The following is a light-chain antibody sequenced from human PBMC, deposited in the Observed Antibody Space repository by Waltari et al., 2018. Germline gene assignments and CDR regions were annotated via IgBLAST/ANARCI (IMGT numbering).Light chain of an antibody. CDR1: QSISNC. J-gene: IGKJ1*01. V-gene: IGKV1-5*03. CDR3: QQYNSYLWT. CDR2: KAS. Sequence: DIQLNQSPSTLQASVGDSVTITCRASQSISNCFAWYQQKPGKAPKLLIYKASSLESWVPSRFSGSGSGTEFTLTISSLQPDDYATYYCQQYNSYLWTFGQGTKVEIK.